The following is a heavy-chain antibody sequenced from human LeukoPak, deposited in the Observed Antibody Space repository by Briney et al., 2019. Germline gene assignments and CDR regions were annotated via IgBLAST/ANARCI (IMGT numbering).Heavy chain of an antibody. D-gene: IGHD2-15*01. J-gene: IGHJ3*02. CDR2: IDHSGST. CDR1: GGSFSGYY. Sequence: SETLSLTCAVFGGSFSGYYWTWIRQPPGKGLEWIGEIDHSGSTNYNPSLESRVTILVDTSKNQFSLKLSSVTAADTAVYYCARGGAGGRASDIWGQGTMVTVSS. CDR3: ARGGAGGRASDI. V-gene: IGHV4-34*01.